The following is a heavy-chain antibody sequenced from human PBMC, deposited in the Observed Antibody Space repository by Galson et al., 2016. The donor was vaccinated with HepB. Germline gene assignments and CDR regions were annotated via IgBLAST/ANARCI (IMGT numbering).Heavy chain of an antibody. CDR1: GFTFSRYE. CDR2: ISSSGTTI. Sequence: SLRLSCAASGFTFSRYEMNWVRQAPGKGLEWVSYISSSGTTIYYADSVKGRFTISRDNAKNSLYLQMSSLRAEDTAVYYCAREGAEMAVAGTAFDYWGQGTLVTVSS. D-gene: IGHD6-19*01. CDR3: AREGAEMAVAGTAFDY. V-gene: IGHV3-48*03. J-gene: IGHJ4*02.